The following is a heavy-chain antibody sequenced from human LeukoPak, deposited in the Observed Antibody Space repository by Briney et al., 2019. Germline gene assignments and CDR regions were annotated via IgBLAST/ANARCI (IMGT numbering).Heavy chain of an antibody. V-gene: IGHV3-23*01. CDR1: GFTFSDYG. CDR3: VKPPEWLRLRADAFDT. Sequence: GGSLRLSCVASGFTFSDYGMSWVRHAPEQGLGWVAGISGSGDRAYYGDSVKGRFIISTDKSRNTVYLQLNSLTAEDTALYYCVKPPEWLRLRADAFDTWGQGTRVTVSS. D-gene: IGHD5-12*01. J-gene: IGHJ3*02. CDR2: ISGSGDRA.